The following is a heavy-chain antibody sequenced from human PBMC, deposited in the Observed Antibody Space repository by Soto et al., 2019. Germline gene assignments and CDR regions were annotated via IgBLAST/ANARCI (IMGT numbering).Heavy chain of an antibody. Sequence: SGGSLRLSCAASGFTFSSYAMSWVLQAPGKGLEWVSAISGSGGSTYYADSVKGRFTISRDNSKNTLYLQMNSLRAEDTAVYYCAKDSAVVAATEFDYWGQGTLVTVSS. CDR1: GFTFSSYA. V-gene: IGHV3-23*01. CDR3: AKDSAVVAATEFDY. CDR2: ISGSGGST. D-gene: IGHD2-15*01. J-gene: IGHJ4*02.